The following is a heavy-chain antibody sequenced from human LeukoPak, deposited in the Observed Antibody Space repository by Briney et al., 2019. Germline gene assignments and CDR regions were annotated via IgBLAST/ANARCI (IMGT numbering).Heavy chain of an antibody. CDR3: ANGNRCTSPNCLGYYYFYMDV. CDR1: GFTFSSYA. Sequence: GGSLRLSCAASGFTFSSYAMNWVRQAPGRGLEWVSGFSGSGGTTYYADSVKGRFTISRDNSKNTLHLQMNSLRAEDTAVYYCANGNRCTSPNCLGYYYFYMDVWGKGTTVTVSS. J-gene: IGHJ6*03. V-gene: IGHV3-23*01. CDR2: FSGSGGTT. D-gene: IGHD2-8*01.